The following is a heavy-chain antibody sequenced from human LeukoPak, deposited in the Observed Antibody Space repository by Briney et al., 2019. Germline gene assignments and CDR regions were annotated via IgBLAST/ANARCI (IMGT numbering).Heavy chain of an antibody. CDR1: GYTFTSYG. J-gene: IGHJ3*02. V-gene: IGHV1-18*01. Sequence: ASVKVSCKASGYTFTSYGISGVRQAPGQGLEWMGWISAYNGNTNYAQKLQGRVTMTTDTSTSTAYMELRSLRSDDTAVYYCARVRYYDSSGYYLDAFDIWGQGTMVTVSS. CDR2: ISAYNGNT. CDR3: ARVRYYDSSGYYLDAFDI. D-gene: IGHD3-22*01.